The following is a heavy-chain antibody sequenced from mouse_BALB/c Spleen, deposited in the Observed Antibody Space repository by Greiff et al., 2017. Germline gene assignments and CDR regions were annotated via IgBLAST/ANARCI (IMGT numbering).Heavy chain of an antibody. CDR3: ARGGGNRFDY. J-gene: IGHJ2*01. D-gene: IGHD2-1*01. V-gene: IGHV5-17*02. Sequence: VHVKQSGGGLVQPGGSRKLSCAASGFTFSSFGMHWVRQAPEKGLEWVAYISSGSSTIYYADTVKGRFTISRDNPKNTLFLQMTSLRSEDTAMYYCARGGGNRFDYWGQGTTLTVSS. CDR1: GFTFSSFG. CDR2: ISSGSSTI.